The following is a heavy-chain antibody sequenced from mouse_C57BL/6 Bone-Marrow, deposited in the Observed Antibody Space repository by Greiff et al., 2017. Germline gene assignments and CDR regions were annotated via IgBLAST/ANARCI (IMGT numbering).Heavy chain of an antibody. V-gene: IGHV6-3*01. CDR3: TGGYYGSPFDY. D-gene: IGHD1-1*01. CDR1: GFTFSNYW. CDR2: IRLKSDNYAT. J-gene: IGHJ2*01. Sequence: EVKVEESGGGLVQPGGSMKLSCVASGFTFSNYWMNWVRQSPEKGLEWVAQIRLKSDNYATHYAESVKGRFTISRDDSKSSVYLQMNNLRAEGTGIYYCTGGYYGSPFDYWGQGTTLTVSS.